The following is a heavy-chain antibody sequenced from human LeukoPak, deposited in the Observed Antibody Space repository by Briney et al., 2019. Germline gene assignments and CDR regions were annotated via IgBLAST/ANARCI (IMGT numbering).Heavy chain of an antibody. CDR2: ISYDGSNK. J-gene: IGHJ4*02. CDR3: AKDWYYGSGSYYLIDY. V-gene: IGHV3-30*18. CDR1: GFTFSSYG. Sequence: SLRLSCAASGFTFSSYGMHWVRQAPGKGLEWVAVISYDGSNKYYADSVKGRFTISRDNSKNTLYLQMNSLRAEDTAVYYCAKDWYYGSGSYYLIDYWGQGTLVTVSS. D-gene: IGHD3-10*01.